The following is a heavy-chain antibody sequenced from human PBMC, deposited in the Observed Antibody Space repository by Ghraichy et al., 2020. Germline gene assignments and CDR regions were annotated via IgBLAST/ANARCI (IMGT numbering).Heavy chain of an antibody. V-gene: IGHV3-21*01. CDR2: ISSTSNYI. J-gene: IGHJ4*02. D-gene: IGHD6-19*01. Sequence: GGSLRLSCAASGFTFSTYTMNWVRQAPGKGLEWVSSISSTSNYIYYADSVKGRFTISRDNAKNSLYLQMNSLRAGDTAVYYGARDGYSTGWYGRPTPYYFDHWGQGSLVTVSS. CDR1: GFTFSTYT. CDR3: ARDGYSTGWYGRPTPYYFDH.